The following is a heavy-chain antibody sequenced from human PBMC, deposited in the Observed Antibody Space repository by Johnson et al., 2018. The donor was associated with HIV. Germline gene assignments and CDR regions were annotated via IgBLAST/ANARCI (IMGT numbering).Heavy chain of an antibody. D-gene: IGHD2-8*01. CDR1: GFTFSSYA. CDR3: AKGLVYADPDDAFDI. V-gene: IGHV3-30*04. CDR2: ISYDGSTE. Sequence: QVLLVESGGGVVQPGRSLRLSCAASGFTFSSYAMHWVRQAPGKGLEWVAVISYDGSTEYYADSVKGRFTISRDNAKNTLYLQMDSLGAEDTAVYYCAKGLVYADPDDAFDIWGQGTMVTVSS. J-gene: IGHJ3*02.